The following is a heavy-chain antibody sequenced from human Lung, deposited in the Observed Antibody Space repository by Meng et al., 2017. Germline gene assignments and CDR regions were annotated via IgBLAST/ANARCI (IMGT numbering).Heavy chain of an antibody. CDR3: ARGPTTMAHDFDY. CDR1: GGSFSDYY. J-gene: IGHJ4*02. Sequence: VHLQQWGVGLLKPSGPLSLTSVCSGGSFSDYYWSWIRQPPGKGLEWIGEINHSGSTNYNPSLESRATISVDTSQNNLSLKLSSVTAADSAVYYCARGPTTMAHDFDYWGQGTLVTVSS. D-gene: IGHD4-11*01. CDR2: INHSGST. V-gene: IGHV4-34*01.